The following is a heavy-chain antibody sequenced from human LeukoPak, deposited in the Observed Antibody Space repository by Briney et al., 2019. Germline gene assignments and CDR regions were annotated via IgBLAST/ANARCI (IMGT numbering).Heavy chain of an antibody. CDR2: IRYDGRNK. CDR1: GFTFSTYG. D-gene: IGHD5-24*01. V-gene: IGHV3-30*02. CDR3: ARRDGYPLYYFDY. J-gene: IGHJ4*02. Sequence: GGSLRLSCAASGFTFSTYGMHWVRQAPGKGLEWVAFIRYDGRNKYYADSVKGRFTISRDNSKNTLCLQMNSLRAEDTAVYYCARRDGYPLYYFDYWGQGTLVTVSS.